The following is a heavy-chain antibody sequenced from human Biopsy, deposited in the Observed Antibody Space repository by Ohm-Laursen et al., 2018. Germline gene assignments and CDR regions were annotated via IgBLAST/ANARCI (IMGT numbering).Heavy chain of an antibody. CDR3: ARGRNYIWGNEPWD. D-gene: IGHD3-16*01. CDR2: INHSGRT. CDR1: GESFNGYY. J-gene: IGHJ1*01. Sequence: SETLSLTCAVYGESFNGYYWSWIRQTPGKGLEWIGEINHSGRTNYNPSLKSRVTISVDTSKNQFSLKVRSVTAADTAVYYCARGRNYIWGNEPWDWGQGTLVTVSS. V-gene: IGHV4-34*01.